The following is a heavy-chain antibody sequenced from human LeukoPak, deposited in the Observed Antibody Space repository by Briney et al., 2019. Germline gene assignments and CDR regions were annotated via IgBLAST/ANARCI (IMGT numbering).Heavy chain of an antibody. Sequence: ASVKVSCKASGFTFTSSAVQWVRQARGQRLEWIGWIVVGSGNTNYAQKFQERVTITRDMSTSTAYVELSSLRSEDTAVYYCAAVPSHYSYGPFNVWGKGTTVTVSS. J-gene: IGHJ6*04. CDR3: AAVPSHYSYGPFNV. D-gene: IGHD5-18*01. CDR1: GFTFTSSA. V-gene: IGHV1-58*01. CDR2: IVVGSGNT.